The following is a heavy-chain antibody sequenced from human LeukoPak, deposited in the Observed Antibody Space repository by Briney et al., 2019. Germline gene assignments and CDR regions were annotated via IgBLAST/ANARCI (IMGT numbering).Heavy chain of an antibody. CDR3: ARASSLDLDFDY. CDR1: GGTFSSYA. Sequence: SVKVSCKASGGTFSSYAIGWVRQAPGQGLEWMGGIIPIFGTANYAQKFQGRVTITADESTSTAYMELSSLRSEDTAVYYCARASSLDLDFDYWGQGTLVTVSS. D-gene: IGHD6-6*01. J-gene: IGHJ4*02. CDR2: IIPIFGTA. V-gene: IGHV1-69*13.